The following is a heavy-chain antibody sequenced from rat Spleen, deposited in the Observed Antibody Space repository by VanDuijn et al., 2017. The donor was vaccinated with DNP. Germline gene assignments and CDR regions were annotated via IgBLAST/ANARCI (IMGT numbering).Heavy chain of an antibody. CDR3: ARDTLSNY. CDR1: GFSLTNYG. V-gene: IGHV2-13*01. J-gene: IGHJ2*01. D-gene: IGHD2-1*01. CDR2: IWGNGNT. Sequence: QVQLKESGPVLVQASETLSLTCTVSGFSLTNYGVIWVRQPPGQGLEWMGVIWGNGNTNYNSALKSRLSISRDTSKSQVYLKMNSLQTEDTATYYCARDTLSNYWGQGVMVTVSS.